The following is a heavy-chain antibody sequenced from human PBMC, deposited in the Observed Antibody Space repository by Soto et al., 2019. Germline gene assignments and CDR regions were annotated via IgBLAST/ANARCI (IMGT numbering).Heavy chain of an antibody. D-gene: IGHD3-9*01. J-gene: IGHJ4*02. CDR1: GGSISSSSYY. CDR3: ARHAAYYDILTGYYPHHLDY. Sequence: SETLSLTCTVSGGSISSSSYYWGWIRQPPGKGLEWIGSIYYSGSTYYNPSLKSRVTISVDTSKNQFSLKLSSVTAADTAVYYCARHAAYYDILTGYYPHHLDYWGQGTLVTVSS. CDR2: IYYSGST. V-gene: IGHV4-39*01.